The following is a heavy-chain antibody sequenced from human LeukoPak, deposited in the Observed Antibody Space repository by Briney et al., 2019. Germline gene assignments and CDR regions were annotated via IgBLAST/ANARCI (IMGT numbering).Heavy chain of an antibody. CDR1: GGTFSSYA. CDR2: IIPIFGTA. D-gene: IGHD6-13*01. V-gene: IGHV1-69*05. J-gene: IGHJ4*02. Sequence: SVKVSCKASGGTFSSYAISWVRQAPGQGLEWMGRIIPIFGTANYAQKFQGRVTITTDESTSTAYMELSSLRSEDTAVYYCAKVMGIAAAGTVQYYFDYWGQGTLVTVSS. CDR3: AKVMGIAAAGTVQYYFDY.